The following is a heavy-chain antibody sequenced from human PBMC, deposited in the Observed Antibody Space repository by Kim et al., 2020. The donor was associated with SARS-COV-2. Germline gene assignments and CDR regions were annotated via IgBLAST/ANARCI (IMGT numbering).Heavy chain of an antibody. Sequence: PSLKSRVAISVDTSKNHVSLKLSSVTAADTAVYYCATLDSSSWYEGYFDYWGQGTLVTVSS. CDR3: ATLDSSSWYEGYFDY. V-gene: IGHV4-4*09. D-gene: IGHD6-13*01. J-gene: IGHJ4*02.